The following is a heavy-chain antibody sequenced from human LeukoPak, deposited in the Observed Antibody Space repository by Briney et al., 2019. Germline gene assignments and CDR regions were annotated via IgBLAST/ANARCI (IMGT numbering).Heavy chain of an antibody. V-gene: IGHV4-59*08. Sequence: SSETLSLTCTVSGGSISSYYWSWIRQPPGKGLEWIGYIYYSGSTNYNPSLKSRVTISVDTSKNQFSLKLSSVTAADTAVYYCARLLGARGIDYWGQGTLVTVSS. CDR3: ARLLGARGIDY. CDR2: IYYSGST. J-gene: IGHJ4*02. CDR1: GGSISSYY. D-gene: IGHD1-26*01.